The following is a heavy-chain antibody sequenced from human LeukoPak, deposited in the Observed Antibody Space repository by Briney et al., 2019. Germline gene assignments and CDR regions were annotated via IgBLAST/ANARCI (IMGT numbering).Heavy chain of an antibody. CDR2: ISGSGDRT. V-gene: IGHV3-23*01. D-gene: IGHD2-2*03. Sequence: PGGSLRLSCAGSGFTFSSFAMNWVRQTPGKGLEWVSGISGSGDRTYYADAVRGRLTISRDNSKNTVYLHMNSLRAEDTAVYYCAKDQGGYCGSFSCYSGDYGYFQHWGQGTLVTVSS. CDR3: AKDQGGYCGSFSCYSGDYGYFQH. CDR1: GFTFSSFA. J-gene: IGHJ1*01.